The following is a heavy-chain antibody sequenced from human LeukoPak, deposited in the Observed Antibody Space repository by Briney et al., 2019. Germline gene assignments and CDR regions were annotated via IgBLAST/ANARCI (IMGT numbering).Heavy chain of an antibody. D-gene: IGHD2/OR15-2a*01. CDR1: GFPFTSYG. CDR3: ARGLDVSYFDY. V-gene: IGHV3-33*01. CDR2: IHNNGRNI. J-gene: IGHJ4*02. Sequence: GSLRLSCVASGFPFTSYGIHWVRQAPGKGLEWVAVIHNNGRNIHYADSVRGRFTISRDISENIVYLQMNNLGVEDTAVYYCARGLDVSYFDYWGQGTLVTVSS.